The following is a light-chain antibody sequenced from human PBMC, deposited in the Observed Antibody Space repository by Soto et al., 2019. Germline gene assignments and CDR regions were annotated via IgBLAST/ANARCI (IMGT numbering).Light chain of an antibody. CDR1: QSVSSSY. J-gene: IGKJ1*01. Sequence: EIVLTQCPGTLSLSPGERATLSCRASQSVSSSYLVWHQQKPGQAPRLLIYAASRRATGIPYRFSGSGSGTDFTLTISRLEPEDFAVYYCQQYGSSPWTFGQGTKVDIK. CDR2: AAS. CDR3: QQYGSSPWT. V-gene: IGKV3-20*01.